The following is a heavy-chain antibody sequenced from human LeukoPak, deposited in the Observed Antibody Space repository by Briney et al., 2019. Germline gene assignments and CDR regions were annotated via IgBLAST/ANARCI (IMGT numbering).Heavy chain of an antibody. J-gene: IGHJ4*02. CDR3: AREGDYYDILTGRDY. CDR1: GYTFTSYG. Sequence: ASVKVSCKASGYTFTSYGISWVRQAPGQGLEWMGWISAYNGNTNYAQKLQGRVTMTTDTSTSTAYMELRGLRSDDTAVYYCAREGDYYDILTGRDYWGQGTLVTVSS. CDR2: ISAYNGNT. D-gene: IGHD3-9*01. V-gene: IGHV1-18*01.